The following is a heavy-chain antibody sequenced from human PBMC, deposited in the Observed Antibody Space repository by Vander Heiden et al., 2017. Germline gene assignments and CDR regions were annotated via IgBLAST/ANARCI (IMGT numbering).Heavy chain of an antibody. CDR1: GFTFSDSA. CDR3: TRHVRGYDSSGYIGDY. D-gene: IGHD3-22*01. J-gene: IGHJ4*02. Sequence: EVQLVESGGGLVQPGGSLKLSCAAFGFTFSDSAMHWVRQASGKGLEWVGRIRSKANNYATAYAASVKGRFTISRDDSKNTAYLQMNSLKTEDTAVYYCTRHVRGYDSSGYIGDYWGQGTLVTVSS. CDR2: IRSKANNYAT. V-gene: IGHV3-73*02.